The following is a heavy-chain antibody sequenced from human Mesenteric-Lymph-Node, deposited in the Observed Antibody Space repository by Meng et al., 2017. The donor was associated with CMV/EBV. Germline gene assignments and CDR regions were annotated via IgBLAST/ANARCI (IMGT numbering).Heavy chain of an antibody. CDR3: TKDGGSTSPLEY. CDR1: GFTFSSYW. V-gene: IGHV3-7*01. Sequence: GESLKISCAASGFTFSSYWMSWVRQAPGKGLEWVANIKQDGSEKYYVDSVKGRFTISRDNAKNSLYLQMNSLRAEDTAVYYCTKDGGSTSPLEYWGQGTLVTVSS. J-gene: IGHJ4*02. D-gene: IGHD2-2*01. CDR2: IKQDGSEK.